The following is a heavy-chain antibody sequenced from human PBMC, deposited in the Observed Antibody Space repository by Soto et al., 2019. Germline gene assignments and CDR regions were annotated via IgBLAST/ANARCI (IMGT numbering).Heavy chain of an antibody. CDR2: INPLPTSGST. J-gene: IGHJ4*02. V-gene: IGHV1-46*01. CDR3: ARDLAAAAY. Sequence: QALGQGLEWMAIINPLPTSGSTNYAQKFQGRVTVTRDTSTSTVYLELSSLRSDDTALYYCARDLAAAAYCGQGTLVTVSA. D-gene: IGHD6-13*01.